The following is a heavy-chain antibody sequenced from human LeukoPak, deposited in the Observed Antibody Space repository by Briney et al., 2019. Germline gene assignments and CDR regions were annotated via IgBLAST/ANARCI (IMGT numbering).Heavy chain of an antibody. Sequence: GGSLSLSCAASGFTFSSYTMNWVRQAPGKGLEWVSSISSSGNYVYYADSVKGRFTISRDNARNSLYLQMNSLRAEDTAVYYCARDRYYDSTEQFDYWGQGTLVTVSS. CDR3: ARDRYYDSTEQFDY. J-gene: IGHJ4*02. CDR2: ISSSGNYV. CDR1: GFTFSSYT. D-gene: IGHD3-22*01. V-gene: IGHV3-21*01.